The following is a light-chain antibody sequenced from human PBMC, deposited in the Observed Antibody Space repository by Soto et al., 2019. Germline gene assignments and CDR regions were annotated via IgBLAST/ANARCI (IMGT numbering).Light chain of an antibody. J-gene: IGKJ5*01. Sequence: EIVLTQSPGTLSLSPGEGATLSCRASQSVSSSYLAWYQQKPGQAPRLLIYGASSRATGIPDRFSGSGSGTDFTLTINRLEPEDFAVYYCQQYGSSPRITFGQGTRLEIK. CDR3: QQYGSSPRIT. CDR1: QSVSSSY. CDR2: GAS. V-gene: IGKV3-20*01.